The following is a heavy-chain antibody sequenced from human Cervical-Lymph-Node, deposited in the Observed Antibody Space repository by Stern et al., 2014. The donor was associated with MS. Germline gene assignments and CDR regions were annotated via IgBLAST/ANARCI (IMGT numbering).Heavy chain of an antibody. J-gene: IGHJ4*02. D-gene: IGHD4-17*01. CDR3: ARVLGLLRTVTTYLGY. Sequence: VQLVESGAEVKKPGASVKVSCKASGYTFTSYDINWVRQATGQGLEWMGWMNPNSGNTGYAQKFQGRVTMTRNTSISTAYMELSSLRSEDTAVYYCARVLGLLRTVTTYLGYWGQGTLVTVSS. V-gene: IGHV1-8*01. CDR1: GYTFTSYD. CDR2: MNPNSGNT.